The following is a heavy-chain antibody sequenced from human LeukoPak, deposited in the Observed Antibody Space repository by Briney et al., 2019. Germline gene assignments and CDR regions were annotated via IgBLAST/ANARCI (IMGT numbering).Heavy chain of an antibody. CDR1: GFTFSDYW. J-gene: IGHJ4*02. Sequence: GGSLRLSCAASGFTFSDYWMSWVRQAPGQGLECVANINQDASVSHYIDSVKGRFTISRDNAKNSLFLQMNRLRAEDTALYYCARKVGDYWGQGTLVTVSS. CDR2: INQDASVS. D-gene: IGHD3-16*01. CDR3: ARKVGDY. V-gene: IGHV3-7*01.